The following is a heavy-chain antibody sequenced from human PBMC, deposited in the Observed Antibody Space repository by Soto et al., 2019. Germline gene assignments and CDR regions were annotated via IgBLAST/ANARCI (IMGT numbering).Heavy chain of an antibody. V-gene: IGHV3-11*01. D-gene: IGHD3-10*01. CDR1: GFTFSDYY. CDR3: ASDPYYYASEY. J-gene: IGHJ4*02. CDR2: ISSSGSTI. Sequence: QVQLVKSGGGLVKPGGSLRLSCAASGFTFSDYYMTWIRQAPGKGLVWVSYISSSGSTIYYADSVKGRFTVYRDNAKNLLYLQMNSLRAEDTAVYYCASDPYYYASEYWGQGTLVTVSS.